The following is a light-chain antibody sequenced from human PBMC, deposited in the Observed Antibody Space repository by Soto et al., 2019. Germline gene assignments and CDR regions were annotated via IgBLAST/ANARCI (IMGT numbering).Light chain of an antibody. CDR3: QQEYNLPFP. J-gene: IGKJ1*01. Sequence: EIVVTQSPGTLSLSPGERATLSCRASQSIDSNYLSWYQQKPGQAPRLIISGASTRATGTPARFSGSGSGTDFTLTISSLQPVDFAVYYCQQEYNLPFPFXQGTK. V-gene: IGKV3D-7*01. CDR1: QSIDSNY. CDR2: GAS.